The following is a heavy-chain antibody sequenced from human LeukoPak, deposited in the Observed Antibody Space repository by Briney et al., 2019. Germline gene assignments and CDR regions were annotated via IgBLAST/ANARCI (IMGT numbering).Heavy chain of an antibody. CDR3: ATTGEPAATGGYYYYGMDV. J-gene: IGHJ6*02. CDR1: GFTVSSNY. D-gene: IGHD2-2*01. V-gene: IGHV3-21*01. CDR2: ISSSSYYI. Sequence: GGSLRLSCAASGFTVSSNYMSWVRQAPGKGLEWVSSISSSSYYIYYADSVKGRFTISRDNAKNSLFLQMNSLRGDGTAVYYCATTGEPAATGGYYYYGMDVWGQGTTVTVSS.